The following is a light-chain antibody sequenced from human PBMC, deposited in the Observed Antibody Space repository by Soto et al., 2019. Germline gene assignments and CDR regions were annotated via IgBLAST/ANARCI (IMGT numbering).Light chain of an antibody. V-gene: IGLV8-61*01. J-gene: IGLJ2*01. CDR2: STN. Sequence: QAVVTQEPSVSVSPGGTVTLTCGLSSGSVSTSYYPSWYQQTPGQAPRTLIYSTNTRSSGVPARFSGSILGNKAALTITGAQADDESDYYCGLYMGSGIWVFGGGTKLTVL. CDR3: GLYMGSGIWV. CDR1: SGSVSTSYY.